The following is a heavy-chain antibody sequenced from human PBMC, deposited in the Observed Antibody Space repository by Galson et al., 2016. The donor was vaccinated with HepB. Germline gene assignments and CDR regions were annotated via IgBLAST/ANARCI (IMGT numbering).Heavy chain of an antibody. CDR2: INPSGGGT. J-gene: IGHJ4*02. D-gene: IGHD3-10*01. CDR1: GYTFSDYY. Sequence: SVKVSCKASGYTFSDYYINWVRQAPGQGLEFVGLINPSGGGTTYAQKFLGRATMTSDTSTNTVYMELRGLRSDDTAVYYCARNRHLWLKHYFDYWGQGTLVTVSS. V-gene: IGHV1-46*01. CDR3: ARNRHLWLKHYFDY.